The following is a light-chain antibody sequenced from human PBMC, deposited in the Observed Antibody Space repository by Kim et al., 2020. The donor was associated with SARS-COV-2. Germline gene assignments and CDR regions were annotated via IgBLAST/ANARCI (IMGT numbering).Light chain of an antibody. J-gene: IGLJ3*02. CDR2: TTS. CDR1: TRAVTICYY. V-gene: IGLV7-43*01. Sequence: GTGNLPCSSGTRAVTICYYPNWFQQKPGQAPRALSYTTSNKHSWTTVRFSGSLLGGKAALTLSRVQPEDEAEYYCLLYYGGAQLGVFGGGTQLTVL. CDR3: LLYYGGAQLGV.